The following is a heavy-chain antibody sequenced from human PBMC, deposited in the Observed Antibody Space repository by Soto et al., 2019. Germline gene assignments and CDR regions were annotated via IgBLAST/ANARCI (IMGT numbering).Heavy chain of an antibody. D-gene: IGHD4-17*01. CDR3: ARVVAEGDDYGDYVRARVFDY. J-gene: IGHJ4*02. CDR1: GYTFTSYG. V-gene: IGHV1-18*01. Sequence: QVQLVQSGAEVKKPGASVKVSCKASGYTFTSYGISWVRQAPGQGLEWMGWISAYNGNTNYAQKLQGRVTMTTDTSTSTAYMELRSLRSDDTAVYYCARVVAEGDDYGDYVRARVFDYWGQGTLVTVSS. CDR2: ISAYNGNT.